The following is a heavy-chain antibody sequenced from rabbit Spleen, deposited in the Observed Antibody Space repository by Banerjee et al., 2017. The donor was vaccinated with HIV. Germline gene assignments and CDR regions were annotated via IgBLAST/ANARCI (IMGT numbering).Heavy chain of an antibody. V-gene: IGHV1S45*01. J-gene: IGHJ4*01. CDR2: ISTYDGTT. CDR3: ARDYNGNRPYYFNL. CDR1: GFSFSGGYW. D-gene: IGHD4-2*01. Sequence: QQQLVESGGGLVKPGASLTLTCKASGFSFSGGYWMCWVRQAPGKGLELIACISTYDGTTYYARWGKGRFTISKTSRTVTLRMPRLTAADTATYFCARDYNGNRPYYFNLWGQGTLVTVS.